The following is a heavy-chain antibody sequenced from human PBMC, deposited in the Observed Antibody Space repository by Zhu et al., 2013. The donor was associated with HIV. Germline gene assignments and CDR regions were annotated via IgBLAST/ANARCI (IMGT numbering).Heavy chain of an antibody. Sequence: QVQLVQSGAEVKKPGASVKVSCKASGYTFTGYYMHWVRQAPGQGLEWMGWINPNSGGTNYAQKFQGRVTMTRDTSISTAYMELSRLRSDDTAVYYCARDRGYCSGGSCYFWFDPGAREPWSPSPQ. CDR2: INPNSGGT. D-gene: IGHD2-15*01. CDR3: ARDRGYCSGGSCYFWFDP. CDR1: GYTFTGYY. V-gene: IGHV1-2*02. J-gene: IGHJ5*02.